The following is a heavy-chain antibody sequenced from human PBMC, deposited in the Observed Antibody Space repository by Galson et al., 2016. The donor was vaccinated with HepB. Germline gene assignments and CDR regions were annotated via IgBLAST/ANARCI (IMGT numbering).Heavy chain of an antibody. Sequence: SLRLSCAASGFSFSDYTMNWVRQAPGKGLEWVAVIWYDGSKKDYADSVKGRFTISRDNSKNTLYLQMNSLRVEDTAVYYCAAYCGGDCYPTPWGQGTLVTVSS. CDR1: GFSFSDYT. J-gene: IGHJ5*02. CDR2: IWYDGSKK. D-gene: IGHD2-21*02. V-gene: IGHV3-33*08. CDR3: AAYCGGDCYPTP.